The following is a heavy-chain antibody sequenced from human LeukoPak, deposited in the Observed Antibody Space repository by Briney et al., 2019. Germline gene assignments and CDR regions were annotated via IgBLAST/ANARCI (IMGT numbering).Heavy chain of an antibody. CDR2: IIPIFGTA. CDR1: GGTFSSYA. V-gene: IGHV1-69*13. J-gene: IGHJ5*02. D-gene: IGHD3-10*01. Sequence: GASVKVSCKASGGTFSSYAISWVRQAPGQGLEWMGGIIPIFGTANYAQKFQGRVTITADESTSTAYMELSSLRSEDTAVYYCARRYGFGERGAIIDPWGQGTLVTVSS. CDR3: ARRYGFGERGAIIDP.